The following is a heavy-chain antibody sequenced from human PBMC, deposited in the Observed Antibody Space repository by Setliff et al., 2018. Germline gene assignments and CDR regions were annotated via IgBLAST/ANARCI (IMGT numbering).Heavy chain of an antibody. CDR3: ARGITMVRGVIIHNWFDP. CDR1: GGSISSGDYY. CDR2: IYYSGST. D-gene: IGHD3-10*01. Sequence: LSLTCTVSGGSISSGDYYWSWIRQPPGKGLEWIGYIYYSGSTYYNPSLKSRVTISVDTSKNQFSLKLSSVTAADTAVYYCARGITMVRGVIIHNWFDPWGQGTLVTVSS. J-gene: IGHJ5*02. V-gene: IGHV4-30-4*08.